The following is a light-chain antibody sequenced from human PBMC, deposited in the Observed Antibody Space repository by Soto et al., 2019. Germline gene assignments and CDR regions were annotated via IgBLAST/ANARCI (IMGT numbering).Light chain of an antibody. CDR1: QVINNY. J-gene: IGKJ3*01. CDR3: QKYNSAPFT. CDR2: AAS. Sequence: DIQMTQSPSSLSASVGDRVTITCRASQVINNYLAWFQQKPGRVPKLLIYAASTLLSGVTSRFSGRGSGTDFTLTITSLQPEDVASYYCQKYNSAPFTFGPGTKVDIK. V-gene: IGKV1-27*01.